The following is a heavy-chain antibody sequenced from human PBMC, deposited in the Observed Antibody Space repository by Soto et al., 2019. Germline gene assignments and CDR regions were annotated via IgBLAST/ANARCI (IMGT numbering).Heavy chain of an antibody. J-gene: IGHJ6*02. CDR2: IYYTGTT. CDR3: ARGAHNPDSSSRGGYYYYDMDV. D-gene: IGHD6-6*01. CDR1: GGSISSGGNY. V-gene: IGHV4-31*03. Sequence: QVQLQESGPGLVKPSQTLSLTCTVSGGSISSGGNYWSWIRQHPGKGLEWIGYIYYTGTTYYSPSLKSRLTISLDTSNNQFSLKLTSVTAADTAVYFCARGAHNPDSSSRGGYYYYDMDVWGQGTTVTVSS.